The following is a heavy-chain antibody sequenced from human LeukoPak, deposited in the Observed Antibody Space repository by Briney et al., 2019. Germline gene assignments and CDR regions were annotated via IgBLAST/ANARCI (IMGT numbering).Heavy chain of an antibody. Sequence: GGSLRLSCAASGFTFANTWMHWVRQAPGKGLVWVSIINNDGSSTNYADSVKGRFTISRDNAKNTLYLQMNSLRDEETAVYYCVIGGSDGSGSWGQGTLVTVSS. V-gene: IGHV3-74*01. CDR2: INNDGSST. J-gene: IGHJ1*01. CDR3: VIGGSDGSGS. D-gene: IGHD3-10*01. CDR1: GFTFANTW.